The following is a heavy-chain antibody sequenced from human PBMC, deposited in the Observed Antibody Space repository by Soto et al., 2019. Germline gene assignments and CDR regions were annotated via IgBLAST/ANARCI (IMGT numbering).Heavy chain of an antibody. D-gene: IGHD3-3*01. CDR2: ISYDGSNK. Sequence: GGSLRLSCAASGFTFSSYGMHWVRQAPGKGLEWVAVISYDGSNKYYADSVKGRFTISRDNSKNTLYLQMNSLRAEDTAVYYCAKDEGLEWYGMDVWGQGTTVTVSS. V-gene: IGHV3-30*18. CDR3: AKDEGLEWYGMDV. J-gene: IGHJ6*02. CDR1: GFTFSSYG.